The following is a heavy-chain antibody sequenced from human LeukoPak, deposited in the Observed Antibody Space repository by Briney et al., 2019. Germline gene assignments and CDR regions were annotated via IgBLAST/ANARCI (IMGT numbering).Heavy chain of an antibody. CDR2: IKEDGGEK. CDR1: GFSFSSYR. CDR3: AREKSWELTNDAFDI. J-gene: IGHJ3*02. Sequence: PGGSLRLSCAASGFSFSSYRMSWVRQAPGKGLEWVANIKEDGGEKFYVDSVKGRFTISRDNAKNSLYLQMNSLRAEDTAVYYCAREKSWELTNDAFDIWGQGTMVTVSS. V-gene: IGHV3-7*01. D-gene: IGHD1-26*01.